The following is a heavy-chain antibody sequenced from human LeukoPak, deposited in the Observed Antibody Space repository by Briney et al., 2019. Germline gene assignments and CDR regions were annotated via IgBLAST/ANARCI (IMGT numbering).Heavy chain of an antibody. CDR2: IYSGGST. Sequence: GGSLRLSCAASGFTVSSNYMSWVRQAPGKGLEWVSVIYSGGSTYYADSVKGRFTISRDNSKNTLYLQMNSLRAEDTAVYYCARGREGSSSGWYLHWGQGTLVTVSS. CDR1: GFTVSSNY. J-gene: IGHJ4*02. CDR3: ARGREGSSSGWYLH. D-gene: IGHD6-19*01. V-gene: IGHV3-53*01.